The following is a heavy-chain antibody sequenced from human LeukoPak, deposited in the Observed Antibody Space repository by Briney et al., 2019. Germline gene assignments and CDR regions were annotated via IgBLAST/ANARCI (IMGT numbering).Heavy chain of an antibody. D-gene: IGHD5-24*01. V-gene: IGHV3-33*01. CDR3: ARGGGYNYEGLDY. CDR1: GFTFSSYG. Sequence: PGRSLRLSCAASGFTFSSYGMHWVRQAPGKGLEWVAVIWYYGSNKYYADSVKGRFTISRDNSKNTLYLQMNNLRAEDTAVYYCARGGGYNYEGLDYWGQGTLVTVSS. CDR2: IWYYGSNK. J-gene: IGHJ4*02.